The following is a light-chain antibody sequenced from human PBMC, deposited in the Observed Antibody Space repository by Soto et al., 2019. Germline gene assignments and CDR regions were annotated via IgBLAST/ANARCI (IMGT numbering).Light chain of an antibody. Sequence: DIVMTQSPDSLAVSLGERATINCKSSQSVLYSSNNKNYLAWYQQKPGQPPKLLIYWASTRESGVPDRFSGSGYGTDFTLTISSMQAEDVAVYYCQQYYSLTWTFGQGTKVEIK. CDR1: QSVLYSSNNKNY. V-gene: IGKV4-1*01. J-gene: IGKJ1*01. CDR3: QQYYSLTWT. CDR2: WAS.